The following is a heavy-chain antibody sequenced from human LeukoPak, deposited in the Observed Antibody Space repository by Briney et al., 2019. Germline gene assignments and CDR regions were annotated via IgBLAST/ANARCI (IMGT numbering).Heavy chain of an antibody. CDR3: ARGWYYGSGSYPLFDY. CDR2: IYYSGST. CDR1: GGSISSGGYY. Sequence: SETLSLTCTVSGGSISSGGYYWSWIRQHPGKGLEWIGYIYYSGSTYYNPSLRSRVTISVDTSKNQFSLKLSSVSAADTAVYYCARGWYYGSGSYPLFDYWGQGTLVTVSS. J-gene: IGHJ4*02. D-gene: IGHD3-10*01. V-gene: IGHV4-31*03.